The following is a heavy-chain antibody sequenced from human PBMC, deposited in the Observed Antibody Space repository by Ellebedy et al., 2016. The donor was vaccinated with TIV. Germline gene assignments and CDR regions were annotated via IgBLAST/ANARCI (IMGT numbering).Heavy chain of an antibody. V-gene: IGHV4-4*02. CDR1: GAYISSTNW. CDR3: ARVGASDGNPLDS. J-gene: IGHJ4*02. D-gene: IGHD5-24*01. Sequence: SETLSLXXVVSGAYISSTNWWSWVRPPPGRGLECLGQIYHTGSTTYNPSLRSRVTISVDKSKNQFSLIPSSVTAADTAVYYCARVGASDGNPLDSWGQGTLVTVSS. CDR2: IYHTGST.